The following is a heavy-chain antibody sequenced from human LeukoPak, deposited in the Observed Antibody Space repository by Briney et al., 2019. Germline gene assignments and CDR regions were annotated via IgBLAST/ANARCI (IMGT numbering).Heavy chain of an antibody. CDR1: GYTFTHQW. CDR2: IYHRDSDT. CDR3: ARHSDVIGAI. Sequence: GESLKISCKASGYTFTHQWIGWVRQKSGSGLECTGSIYHRDSDTRDSPSFQGHVTIAADTSINPAYLEWSRLEASDTGIYYCARHSDVIGAIWGQGTLVTVSS. V-gene: IGHV5-51*01. J-gene: IGHJ4*02. D-gene: IGHD3-10*01.